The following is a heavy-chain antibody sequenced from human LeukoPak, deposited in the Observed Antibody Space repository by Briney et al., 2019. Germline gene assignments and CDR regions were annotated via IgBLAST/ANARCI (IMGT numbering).Heavy chain of an antibody. Sequence: GGSLRLSCAASGFTFSDYYMSWIRQAPGKGLEWVSYISSSSYTNYADSVKGRFTISRDNAKNSLYLQMYSLRAEDTAVYYCARDLTGYYPTFAFDIWGQGTMVTVSS. CDR1: GFTFSDYY. J-gene: IGHJ3*02. D-gene: IGHD3-9*01. V-gene: IGHV3-11*06. CDR3: ARDLTGYYPTFAFDI. CDR2: ISSSSYT.